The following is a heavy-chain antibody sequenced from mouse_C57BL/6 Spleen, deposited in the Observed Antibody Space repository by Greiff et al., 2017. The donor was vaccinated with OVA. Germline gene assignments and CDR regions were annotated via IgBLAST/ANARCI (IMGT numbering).Heavy chain of an antibody. J-gene: IGHJ2*01. CDR3: ARGRALDY. Sequence: EVQLVESGGGLVKPGGSLKLSCAASGFTFSSYAMSWVRQTPEKRLEWVATISDGGSYTYYPDNVKGRFTISRDNAKNNLYLQMSHLKSEDTAMYYCARGRALDYWGQGTTLTVSS. V-gene: IGHV5-4*01. CDR1: GFTFSSYA. CDR2: ISDGGSYT. D-gene: IGHD3-1*01.